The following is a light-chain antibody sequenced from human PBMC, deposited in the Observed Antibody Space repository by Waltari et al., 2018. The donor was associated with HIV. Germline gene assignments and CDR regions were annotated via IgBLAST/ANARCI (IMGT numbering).Light chain of an antibody. Sequence: QVVVPQEPSLSVSPGGTVPLPCAPVGGSVSRTPSTHWIQLKPGQAPRTLIYDTEKRHPWTAGRFAGSLIGGRAALMLAGALPDDEAEYYCLLSYFGVRVFGGGTTLTV. CDR2: DTE. V-gene: IGLV7-46*01. J-gene: IGLJ3*02. CDR3: LLSYFGVRV. CDR1: GGSVSRTPS.